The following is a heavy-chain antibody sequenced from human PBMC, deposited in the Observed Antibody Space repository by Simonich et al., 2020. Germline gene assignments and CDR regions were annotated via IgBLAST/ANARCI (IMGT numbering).Heavy chain of an antibody. CDR3: ARVRFEASDI. Sequence: QVQLVQSGAEVKKPGASVKVSCKASGYTFTGYYMNWVGPAPGQGLELMGWTNPNSGGKNYAPKFQGRVTMTRDTSISTAYMELSRLRSDDTAVYYCARVRFEASDIWGQATMVTVSS. V-gene: IGHV1-2*02. CDR2: TNPNSGGK. CDR1: GYTFTGYY. J-gene: IGHJ3*02.